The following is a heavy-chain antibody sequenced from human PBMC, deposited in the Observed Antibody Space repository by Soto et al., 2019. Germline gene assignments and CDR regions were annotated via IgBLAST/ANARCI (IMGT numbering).Heavy chain of an antibody. J-gene: IGHJ4*02. CDR2: IIPIFGTA. V-gene: IGHV1-69*01. CDR1: GGTFSSYA. D-gene: IGHD3-3*01. Sequence: QVQLVQSGAEVKKPGSSVKVSCKASGGTFSSYAISWVRQAHGQGLEWMGGIIPIFGTANYAQKFQGRVTITADESTSTAYMELSSLRSEDTAVYYCARVRNYDFWSRYVEGYYFDYWGQGTLVTVSS. CDR3: ARVRNYDFWSRYVEGYYFDY.